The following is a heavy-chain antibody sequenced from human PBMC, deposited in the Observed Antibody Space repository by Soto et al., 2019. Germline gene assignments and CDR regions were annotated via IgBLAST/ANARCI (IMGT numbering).Heavy chain of an antibody. CDR1: GYTFTRYT. CDR2: INPNSGGT. D-gene: IGHD3-22*01. J-gene: IGHJ4*02. V-gene: IGHV1-2*02. CDR3: ARGGPPNYYDSSGQLAWAH. Sequence: ASVKVSCTASGYTFTRYTMNWVRQAPGQGLEWMGWINPNSGGTNYAQKFQGRVTMTRDTSISTAYMELSRLRSDDTAVYYCARGGPPNYYDSSGQLAWAHWGQGTLVTVSS.